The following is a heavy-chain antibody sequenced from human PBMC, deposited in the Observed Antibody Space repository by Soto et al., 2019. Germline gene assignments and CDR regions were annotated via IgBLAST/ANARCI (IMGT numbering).Heavy chain of an antibody. V-gene: IGHV3-33*01. CDR1: GFIFSSFG. CDR3: VRDLLGSGGHFDY. J-gene: IGHJ4*02. D-gene: IGHD7-27*01. CDR2: IWYDGSNT. Sequence: LKISCAASGFIFSSFGMHWVRQAPGKGLEWVAHIWYDGSNTYYADSVKGRFTISRDISRNTLYLQMNSLRAEDTAVYHCVRDLLGSGGHFDYWGQGTPVTVSS.